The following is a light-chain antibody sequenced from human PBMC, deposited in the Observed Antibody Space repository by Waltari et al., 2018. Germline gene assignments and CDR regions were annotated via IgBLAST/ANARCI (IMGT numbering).Light chain of an antibody. CDR2: AAS. V-gene: IGKV1-39*01. Sequence: IQMTQSPSSLSASVVDRVTLTCRASQSISSYLNWYQQKPGKAPKLLIYAASSLQSGVPSRFSGSGSGTDFTLTISSLHPEDFATYYCQQSYSTPRTFGQGTKVEIK. CDR3: QQSYSTPRT. J-gene: IGKJ1*01. CDR1: QSISSY.